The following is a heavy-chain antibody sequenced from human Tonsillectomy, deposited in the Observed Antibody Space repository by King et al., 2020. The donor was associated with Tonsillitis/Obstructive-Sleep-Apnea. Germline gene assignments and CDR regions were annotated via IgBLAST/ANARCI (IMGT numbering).Heavy chain of an antibody. Sequence: EVQLVESGGGLVQPGGSLRLSCAASGFTFSSYEMNWVRQAPGKGLEWVSYISSSGSTIYYADSVKGRFTISRDNAKNSLYLQMNSLRAEDTAVYYWARDRGYSSGNFDYWGQGTLVTVSS. D-gene: IGHD6-19*01. J-gene: IGHJ4*02. CDR3: ARDRGYSSGNFDY. CDR2: ISSSGSTI. CDR1: GFTFSSYE. V-gene: IGHV3-48*03.